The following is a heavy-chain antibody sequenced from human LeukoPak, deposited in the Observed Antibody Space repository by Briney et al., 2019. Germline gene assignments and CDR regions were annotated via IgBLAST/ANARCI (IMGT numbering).Heavy chain of an antibody. CDR1: GYTFTSYG. CDR2: ISAYNGNT. Sequence: ASVKVSCKASGYTFTSYGISWVRQAPGQGLEWMGWISAYNGNTNYAQKLQGRVTMTTDTSTSTAYMELRSLRSDDTAVYYCAKAPYCGGDCYNLDSWGQGTLVTVSS. CDR3: AKAPYCGGDCYNLDS. V-gene: IGHV1-18*01. D-gene: IGHD2-21*02. J-gene: IGHJ4*02.